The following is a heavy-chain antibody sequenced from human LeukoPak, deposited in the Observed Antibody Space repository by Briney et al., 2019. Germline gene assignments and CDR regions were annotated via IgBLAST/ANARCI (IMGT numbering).Heavy chain of an antibody. CDR1: GFTFSDYW. D-gene: IGHD1-7*01. CDR2: IQQDGSEK. J-gene: IGHJ4*02. Sequence: GESLRLSCAASGFTFSDYWMSWVRQAPGKGLEWVANIQQDGSEKYYVDSVKGRFTISRDNAKKSLFLQVSSLRGEDTAVYYCATAGNYRFDYWGQGTLVTVSS. CDR3: ATAGNYRFDY. V-gene: IGHV3-7*02.